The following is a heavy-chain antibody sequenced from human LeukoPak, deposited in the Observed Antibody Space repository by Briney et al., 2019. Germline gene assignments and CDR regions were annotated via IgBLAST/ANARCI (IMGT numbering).Heavy chain of an antibody. J-gene: IGHJ4*02. Sequence: PGRCLRLSCAASGFIFSTYSMNWVRQAPGKGLEWVSSISSRGSYIYYADSVKGRFTISRDNAKNYLYLQMNSLRAEDTAVYYCARVAIRRDGYTSDTRGHHFDHWGQGTLVTVSS. D-gene: IGHD5-24*01. CDR2: ISSRGSYI. CDR1: GFIFSTYS. CDR3: ARVAIRRDGYTSDTRGHHFDH. V-gene: IGHV3-21*01.